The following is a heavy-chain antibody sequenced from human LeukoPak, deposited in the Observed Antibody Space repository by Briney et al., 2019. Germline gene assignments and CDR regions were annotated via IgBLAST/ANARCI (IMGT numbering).Heavy chain of an antibody. CDR1: GFTFSSYG. V-gene: IGHV3-33*06. J-gene: IGHJ4*02. CDR2: IWYDGSNK. CDR3: AKEGSGSYVGDY. D-gene: IGHD1-26*01. Sequence: GGSVRLSCAASGFTFSSYGMHWVRQAPGKGLEWVAVIWYDGSNKYYADSVKRRFTICRDNYKNTLYLQMNSLRAEDTAVYYCAKEGSGSYVGDYWGQGTLVTVPS.